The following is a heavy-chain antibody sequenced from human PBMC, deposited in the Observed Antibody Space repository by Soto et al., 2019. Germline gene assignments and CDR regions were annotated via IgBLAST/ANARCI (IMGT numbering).Heavy chain of an antibody. J-gene: IGHJ4*02. CDR1: GFTFSGSA. Sequence: EVQLVESGGGLVQPGGSLKLSCAASGFTFSGSAMHWVRQASGKGLEWVGRIRSKANSYATAYAASVKGRFTISRDDSKNAAYLQMNSLKTEDTAVYYCTRHGHMVRRVILVYWGQGTLVTVSS. D-gene: IGHD3-10*01. V-gene: IGHV3-73*01. CDR2: IRSKANSYAT. CDR3: TRHGHMVRRVILVY.